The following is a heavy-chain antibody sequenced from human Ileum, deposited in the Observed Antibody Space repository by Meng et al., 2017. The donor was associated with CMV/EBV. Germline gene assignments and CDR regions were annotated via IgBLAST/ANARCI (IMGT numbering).Heavy chain of an antibody. J-gene: IGHJ4*02. CDR2: ISAYNGNT. CDR3: ARAGGGSTMIVVLDY. D-gene: IGHD3-22*01. V-gene: IGHV1-18*01. CDR1: GYTFTSYG. Sequence: SGYTFTSYGISWGRQAPGQGIEWMGWISAYNGNTNYAQKLKGRVTMTTDISTRTDYMELRSLRSDDTAVYYCARAGGGSTMIVVLDYWGQGTLVTVSS.